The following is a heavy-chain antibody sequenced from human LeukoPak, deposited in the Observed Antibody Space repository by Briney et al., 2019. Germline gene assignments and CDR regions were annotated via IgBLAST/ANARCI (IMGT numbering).Heavy chain of an antibody. J-gene: IGHJ6*03. CDR3: ARATNPPILWFGELLSYYYYYYMDV. CDR1: GFTFSSYA. CDR2: ISYDGSNK. D-gene: IGHD3-10*01. V-gene: IGHV3-30*04. Sequence: PGRSLRLSCAASGFTFSSYAMHWVRQAPSKGLEWVAVISYDGSNKYYADSVKGRFTISRDNSKNTLYLQMNSLRAEDTAVYYCARATNPPILWFGELLSYYYYYYMDVWGKGTTVTVSS.